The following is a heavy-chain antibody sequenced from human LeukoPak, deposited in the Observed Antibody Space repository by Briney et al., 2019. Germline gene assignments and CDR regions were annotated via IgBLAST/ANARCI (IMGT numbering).Heavy chain of an antibody. CDR2: TNQDGSEK. V-gene: IGHV3-7*01. Sequence: GGSLRLSCAASGFTFNYYWMSWVRQAPGKGLEWVANTNQDGSEKYYVDSVKGRFTISRDNTKNSLHLQMDNLRDDDTAVYYCARDPNASDCWGQGTLVTVSS. J-gene: IGHJ4*02. CDR1: GFTFNYYW. CDR3: ARDPNASDC.